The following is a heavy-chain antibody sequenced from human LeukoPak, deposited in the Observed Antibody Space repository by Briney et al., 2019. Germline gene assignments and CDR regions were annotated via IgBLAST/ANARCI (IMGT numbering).Heavy chain of an antibody. CDR1: GFTFSSYS. V-gene: IGHV3-21*01. Sequence: GGSLRLSCAASGFTFSSYSMIWVRQAPGKGLEWVSSISSSSSYIYYADSVKGRFTISRDNAKNSLYLQMNSLRAEDTAMYYCAREDCSSTSCYAKTPDYWGQGTLVTISS. CDR2: ISSSSSYI. D-gene: IGHD2-2*01. J-gene: IGHJ4*02. CDR3: AREDCSSTSCYAKTPDY.